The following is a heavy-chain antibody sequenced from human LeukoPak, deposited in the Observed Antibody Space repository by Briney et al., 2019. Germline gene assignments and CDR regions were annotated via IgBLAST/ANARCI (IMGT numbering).Heavy chain of an antibody. CDR1: GYTFTGYY. J-gene: IGHJ4*02. CDR3: ASNNRANFDY. CDR2: IIPIFGTA. D-gene: IGHD1/OR15-1a*01. V-gene: IGHV1-69*06. Sequence: ASVKVSCKASGYTFTGYYMHWVRQAPGQGLEWTGGIIPIFGTANYAQKFQGRVTITADKSTSTAYMELSSLRSEDTAVYYCASNNRANFDYWGQGTLVTVSS.